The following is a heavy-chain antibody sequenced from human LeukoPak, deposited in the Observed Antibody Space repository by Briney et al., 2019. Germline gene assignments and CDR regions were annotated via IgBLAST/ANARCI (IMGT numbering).Heavy chain of an antibody. Sequence: PSETLSLICTVSGDSITSGSYYWSWIRQPAGKGLEWNGRIFISGGTNYHPSLRSRVTMSLDTSKNQFSLKLSSVNAADTAVYYCAIVSREYYYDSSGYLPDYWGQGTLVTVSS. CDR2: IFISGGT. CDR1: GDSITSGSYY. CDR3: AIVSREYYYDSSGYLPDY. J-gene: IGHJ4*02. V-gene: IGHV4-61*02. D-gene: IGHD3-22*01.